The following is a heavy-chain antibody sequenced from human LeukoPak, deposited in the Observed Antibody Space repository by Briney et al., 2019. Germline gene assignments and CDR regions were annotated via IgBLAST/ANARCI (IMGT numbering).Heavy chain of an antibody. Sequence: ASVKVSCKASGYTFTGYYMHWVRQAPGQGLEWMGWINPNSGGTNYAQKFQGRVTMTRDTSISTAYMELSRLRSDDTAVYYCARGGVLRYFDWLKEDGYYFEYWGQGTLVTVSS. D-gene: IGHD3-9*01. V-gene: IGHV1-2*02. CDR1: GYTFTGYY. CDR2: INPNSGGT. CDR3: ARGGVLRYFDWLKEDGYYFEY. J-gene: IGHJ4*02.